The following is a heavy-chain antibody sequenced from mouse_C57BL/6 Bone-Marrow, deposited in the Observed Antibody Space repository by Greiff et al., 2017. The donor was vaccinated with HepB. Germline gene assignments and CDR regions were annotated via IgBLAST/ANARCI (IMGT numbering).Heavy chain of an antibody. V-gene: IGHV2-2*01. CDR2: IWSGGST. CDR1: GFSLTSYG. Sequence: VQLVESGPGLVQPSQSLSITCTVSGFSLTSYGVHWVRQSPGKGLEWLGVIWSGGSTDYNAAFISRLSISKDNSKSQVFFKMNSLQADDTAIYYCAREGIYDGYYCYFDYWGQGTTLTVSS. J-gene: IGHJ2*01. D-gene: IGHD2-3*01. CDR3: AREGIYDGYYCYFDY.